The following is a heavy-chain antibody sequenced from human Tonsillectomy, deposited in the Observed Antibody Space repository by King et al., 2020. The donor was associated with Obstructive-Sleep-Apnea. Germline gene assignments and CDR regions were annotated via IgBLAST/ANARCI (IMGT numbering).Heavy chain of an antibody. CDR3: ARGVVATIFDY. Sequence: VQLQESGPGLVKPSETLSLTCTVSGGSISSFYWNWIRQPPGKGLGWIGYIYFSGSTNHNPPLQSRVPISVDTSKNQFSLKLSSVTAADTAVYYCARGVVATIFDYWGQGTLVTVSS. CDR1: GGSISSFY. V-gene: IGHV4-59*01. D-gene: IGHD5-12*01. J-gene: IGHJ4*02. CDR2: IYFSGST.